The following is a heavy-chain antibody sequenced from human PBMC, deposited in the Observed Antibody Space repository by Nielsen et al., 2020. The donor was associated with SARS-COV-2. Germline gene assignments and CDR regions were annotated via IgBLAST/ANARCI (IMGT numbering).Heavy chain of an antibody. Sequence: ASVKVSCKASGYTFTGYYMHWVRQAPGQGLEWMGWINPNSGGTNYAQKFQGRVTMTRDTSISTAYMELSRLRSDDTAVYYCARANGEYYYYYGMDVWGQGTTVTVSS. CDR1: GYTFTGYY. V-gene: IGHV1-2*02. CDR3: ARANGEYYYYYGMDV. D-gene: IGHD2-8*01. J-gene: IGHJ6*02. CDR2: INPNSGGT.